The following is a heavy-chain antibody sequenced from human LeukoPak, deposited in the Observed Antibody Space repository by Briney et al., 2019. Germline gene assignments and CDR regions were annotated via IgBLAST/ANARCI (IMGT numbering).Heavy chain of an antibody. Sequence: ASVKVSCKASGYTFTGDQIYWFRQAPGQGLEWVGWIKPSSGDTLYEQKFQGRVTMTRDKSISSAYMELSSLRSDDTAVYYCARKSAGFLTAWGQGTLVTVSS. V-gene: IGHV1-2*02. CDR3: ARKSAGFLTA. D-gene: IGHD2/OR15-2a*01. CDR2: IKPSSGDT. J-gene: IGHJ5*02. CDR1: GYTFTGDQ.